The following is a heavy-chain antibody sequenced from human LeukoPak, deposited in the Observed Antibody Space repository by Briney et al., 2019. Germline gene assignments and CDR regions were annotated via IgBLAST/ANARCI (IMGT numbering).Heavy chain of an antibody. CDR1: GGSISSGGYS. V-gene: IGHV4-30-2*01. Sequence: SETLSLTCAVSGGSISSGGYSWSWIRQPPGKGLEWIGYIYHSGSTYYNPSLKSRVTISVDRSKNQFSLKLSSVTAADTAVYYCARDRVGLTYYGMDVWGQGTTVTVSS. D-gene: IGHD2-8*01. CDR2: IYHSGST. J-gene: IGHJ6*02. CDR3: ARDRVGLTYYGMDV.